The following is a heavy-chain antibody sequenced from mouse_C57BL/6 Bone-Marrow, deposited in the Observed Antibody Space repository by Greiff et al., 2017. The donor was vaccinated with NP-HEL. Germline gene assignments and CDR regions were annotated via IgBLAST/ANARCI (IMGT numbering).Heavy chain of an antibody. CDR3: ARQKLPFAY. CDR1: GFTFSSYG. V-gene: IGHV5-6*01. D-gene: IGHD1-3*01. Sequence: VQLVESGGDLVKPGGSLKLSCAASGFTFSSYGMSWVRQTPDKRLEWVATISSGGSYTYYPDSVKGRFTISRDNAKNTLYLQMSSLKSEDTAMYYCARQKLPFAYWGQGTLVTVSA. CDR2: ISSGGSYT. J-gene: IGHJ3*01.